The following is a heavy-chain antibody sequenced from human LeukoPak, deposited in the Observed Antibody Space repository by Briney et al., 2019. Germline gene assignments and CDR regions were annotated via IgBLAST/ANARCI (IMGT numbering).Heavy chain of an antibody. V-gene: IGHV3-30-3*01. Sequence: PGRSLRLSCAASGFTFSSYAMHWVRQAPGKGLEWVAVISYDGSNKYYADSVKGRFTISRDNSKNTLYLQMNSLRAEDTAVYYCARSRWGGDYPGDAFDIWGQGTMVTVSS. J-gene: IGHJ3*02. CDR3: ARSRWGGDYPGDAFDI. CDR2: ISYDGSNK. D-gene: IGHD2-21*02. CDR1: GFTFSSYA.